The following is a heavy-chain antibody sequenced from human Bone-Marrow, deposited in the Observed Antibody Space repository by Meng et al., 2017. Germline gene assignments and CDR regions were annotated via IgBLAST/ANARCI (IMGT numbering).Heavy chain of an antibody. CDR3: ARDEDISAAGKLFGDY. J-gene: IGHJ4*02. CDR1: GDNFPDYW. CDR2: IDPKSGDT. V-gene: IGHV1-2*06. D-gene: IGHD6-13*01. Sequence: QVQLVQSVAEVKEPGDSMNVSCKPSGDNFPDYWLHWVRRAPGQVLGWMGRIDPKSGDTHYAQRFQGRVTMTGDTSISTAYMELSGLRSDDTAMYYCARDEDISAAGKLFGDYWGQGTLVTVSS.